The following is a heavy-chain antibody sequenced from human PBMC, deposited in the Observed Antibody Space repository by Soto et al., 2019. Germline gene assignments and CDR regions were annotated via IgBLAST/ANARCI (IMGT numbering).Heavy chain of an antibody. Sequence: VKVSCKASGYTFTSYGLNWVRQATGQGLEWMGWMNPNSGDTGYAQKFQGRVTMTRNTSISTAYMELSSLKSEDTAVYYCSAYXXSXYCSXFSNGFDIXGQXTMXXVXS. V-gene: IGHV1-8*01. J-gene: IGHJ3*02. CDR3: SAYXXSXYCSXFSNGFDI. CDR2: MNPNSGDT. D-gene: IGHD2-21*02. CDR1: GYTFTSYG.